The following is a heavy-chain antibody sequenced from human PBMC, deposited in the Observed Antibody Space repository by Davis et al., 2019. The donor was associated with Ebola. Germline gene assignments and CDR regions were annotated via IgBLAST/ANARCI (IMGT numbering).Heavy chain of an antibody. Sequence: SETLSLTCTVSGGSISSRSYYWGWIRQPPGKGLEWIGSIYYSGSTYYNPSLKSRVTISVDTSKNQFSLKLSSVTAADTAVYYCARGPYSSGWSEFDYWGQGTLVTVSS. CDR1: GGSISSRSYY. D-gene: IGHD6-19*01. J-gene: IGHJ4*02. CDR2: IYYSGST. V-gene: IGHV4-39*01. CDR3: ARGPYSSGWSEFDY.